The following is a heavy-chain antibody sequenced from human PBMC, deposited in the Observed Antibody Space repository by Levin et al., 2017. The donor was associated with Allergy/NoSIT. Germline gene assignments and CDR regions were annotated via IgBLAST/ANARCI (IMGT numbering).Heavy chain of an antibody. J-gene: IGHJ4*02. V-gene: IGHV3-30-3*01. CDR1: GFTFSSYA. D-gene: IGHD2-2*01. Sequence: PGGSLRLSCAASGFTFSSYAMHWVRQAPGKGLEWVAVISYDGSNKYYADSVKGRFTISRDNSKNTLYLQMNSLRAEDTAVYYCARDSYRYCSSTSCYRYFDYWGQGTLVTVSS. CDR3: ARDSYRYCSSTSCYRYFDY. CDR2: ISYDGSNK.